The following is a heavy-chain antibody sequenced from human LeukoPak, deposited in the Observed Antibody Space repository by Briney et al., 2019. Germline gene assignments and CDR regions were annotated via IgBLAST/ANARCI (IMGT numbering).Heavy chain of an antibody. Sequence: PSETLSLTCAVYGGSFSGYYWSWIRQPPGKGLEWIGEINHSGSTNYNPFLKSRVTISVDTSKNQFSLKLSSVTAADTAVYYCARGWAFGSSWYVNYYYYMDVWGKGTTVTVSS. CDR1: GGSFSGYY. V-gene: IGHV4-34*01. J-gene: IGHJ6*03. CDR3: ARGWAFGSSWYVNYYYYMDV. D-gene: IGHD6-13*01. CDR2: INHSGST.